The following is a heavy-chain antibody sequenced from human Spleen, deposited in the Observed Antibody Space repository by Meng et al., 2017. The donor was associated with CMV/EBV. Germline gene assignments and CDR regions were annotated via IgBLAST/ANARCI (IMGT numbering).Heavy chain of an antibody. J-gene: IGHJ4*02. CDR3: ARGYDSSAFDY. V-gene: IGHV4-39*07. CDR2: IYYSGST. Sequence: QLSLQEAGPGLGKPSATLSLTCTVSGGSISSSSYYWGWIRQPPGKGLEWIGSIYYSGSTYYNPSLKSRVTISVDTSKNQFSLKLSSVTAADTAVYYCARGYDSSAFDYWGQGTLVTVAS. D-gene: IGHD3-22*01. CDR1: GGSISSSSYY.